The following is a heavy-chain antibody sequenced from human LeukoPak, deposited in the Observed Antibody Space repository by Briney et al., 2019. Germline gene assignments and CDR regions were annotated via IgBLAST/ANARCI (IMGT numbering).Heavy chain of an antibody. V-gene: IGHV1-18*01. CDR1: GYTFTSYG. J-gene: IGHJ5*02. CDR2: ISTYNGNT. Sequence: ASVKVSCKASGYTFTSYGISWVRQAPGQGLEWMGWISTYNGNTHYTQKLQDRVTMTTDTSTSTAYMELRSLRSDDTAVYYCARSILSNWFDPWGQGTLVTVSS. CDR3: ARSILSNWFDP. D-gene: IGHD2-21*01.